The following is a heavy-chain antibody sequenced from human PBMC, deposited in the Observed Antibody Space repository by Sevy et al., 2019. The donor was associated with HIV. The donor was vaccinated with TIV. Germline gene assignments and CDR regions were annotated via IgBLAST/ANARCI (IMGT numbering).Heavy chain of an antibody. Sequence: GGSLRLSCAASGFTFPINAVGWVRQAPGKGLEWVANIKQDGSEKYYVDSVKGRFTISRDNAKNSLYLQMNSLRAEDTAVYYCAREAGGPRSSGWYIDYWGQGTLVTVSS. V-gene: IGHV3-7*01. CDR1: GFTFPINA. D-gene: IGHD6-19*01. CDR3: AREAGGPRSSGWYIDY. J-gene: IGHJ4*02. CDR2: IKQDGSEK.